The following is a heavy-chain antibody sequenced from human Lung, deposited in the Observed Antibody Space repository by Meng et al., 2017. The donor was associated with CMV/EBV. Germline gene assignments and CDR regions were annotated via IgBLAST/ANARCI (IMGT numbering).Heavy chain of an antibody. J-gene: IGHJ5*02. V-gene: IGHV1-18*01. D-gene: IGHD2-21*01. Sequence: SVXVSXXASGYTFTSYGINWVRQAPGQGLEWMGWIRVYNGDTKYAQKFQGRVTMTTDTSTSTAYMELRSLRSDDTAVYYCARRGPSYCGVDCLAWFDPWGQRPLVTVSS. CDR1: GYTFTSYG. CDR3: ARRGPSYCGVDCLAWFDP. CDR2: IRVYNGDT.